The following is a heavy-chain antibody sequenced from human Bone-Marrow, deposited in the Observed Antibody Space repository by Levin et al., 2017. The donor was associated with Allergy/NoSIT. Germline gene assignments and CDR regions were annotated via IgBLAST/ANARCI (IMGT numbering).Heavy chain of an antibody. Sequence: SGPTLVKPPQTLTLTCTFSGFSLSTSGEGVGWIRQPPGKALERLAFIYWNDDKRYSPSLMSRLTISKDTSKNQVVLSMTNMDPVDTATYVSAHRRVYFDIDGYFQDWGQGTLVTVSS. CDR3: AHRRVYFDIDGYFQD. V-gene: IGHV2-5*01. D-gene: IGHD3-22*01. CDR1: GFSLSTSGEG. CDR2: IYWNDDK. J-gene: IGHJ1*01.